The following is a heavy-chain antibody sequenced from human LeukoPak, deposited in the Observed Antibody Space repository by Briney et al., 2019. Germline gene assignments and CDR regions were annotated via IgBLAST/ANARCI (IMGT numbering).Heavy chain of an antibody. D-gene: IGHD1-1*01. J-gene: IGHJ5*02. Sequence: SETLSLTCTVSGGSISSYYWSWVRQPAGKGLEWIGRIYTSGSTNYNPSLKSRVTMSVDTSKNQFSLKLSSVTAADTAVYYCARDRTAYQLNWSDPWGQGTLVTVSS. CDR3: ARDRTAYQLNWSDP. CDR2: IYTSGST. CDR1: GGSISSYY. V-gene: IGHV4-4*07.